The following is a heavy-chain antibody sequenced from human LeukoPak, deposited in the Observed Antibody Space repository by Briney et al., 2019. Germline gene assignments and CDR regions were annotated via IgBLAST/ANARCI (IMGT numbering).Heavy chain of an antibody. CDR1: GFTFSSYA. J-gene: IGHJ4*02. CDR3: ASLIAVAGTGGDY. V-gene: IGHV3-30-3*01. CDR2: ISYDGSNK. Sequence: GGSLRLSCAAFGFTFSSYAMHWVRQAPGKGLEWVAVISYDGSNKYYADSVKGRFTISRDNSKNTLYLQMNSLRAEDTAVYYCASLIAVAGTGGDYWGQGTLVTVSS. D-gene: IGHD6-19*01.